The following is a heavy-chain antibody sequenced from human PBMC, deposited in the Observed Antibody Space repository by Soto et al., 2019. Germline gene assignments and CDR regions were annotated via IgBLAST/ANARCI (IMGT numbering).Heavy chain of an antibody. Sequence: LRLSCEASGFVFRTFRMHWVRRAPGKGLEWLATIRFDGSTARYAESVRGRFKISRDNSMNTLYLQLDRLRVEDTAVYYCVRDRPNTESLTGYFDTWGQGTPVTVSS. CDR2: IRFDGSTA. J-gene: IGHJ4*02. D-gene: IGHD3-9*01. CDR1: GFVFRTFR. V-gene: IGHV3-33*01. CDR3: VRDRPNTESLTGYFDT.